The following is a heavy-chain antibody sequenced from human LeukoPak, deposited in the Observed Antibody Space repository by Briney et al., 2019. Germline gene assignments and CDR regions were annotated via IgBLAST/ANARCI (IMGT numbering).Heavy chain of an antibody. D-gene: IGHD4-17*01. V-gene: IGHV1-2*02. J-gene: IGHJ4*02. CDR2: INPNSGST. CDR1: GYTFTGYY. Sequence: ASVKVSCKASGYTFTGYYMHWVRQAPGQGLEWMGWINPNSGSTNYAQKFQGRVSMTRDTSINTAYMELSSLRPEDTAVYYCARVIPNGDPFDFWGQGTLVTVSS. CDR3: ARVIPNGDPFDF.